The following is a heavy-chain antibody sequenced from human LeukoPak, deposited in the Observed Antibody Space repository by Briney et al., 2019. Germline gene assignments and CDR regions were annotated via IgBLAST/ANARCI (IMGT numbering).Heavy chain of an antibody. V-gene: IGHV1-69*01. D-gene: IGHD5-18*01. CDR1: GGTFSSYA. Sequence: SVKVSCKASGGTFSSYAISWVRQAPGQGLEWMGGIIPIFGTANYAQKFQGRVTITADESTSTAYMELSSLRSEDTAVYYCARVGSGYSYGYAAYWGQGTLVTVSS. CDR3: ARVGSGYSYGYAAY. J-gene: IGHJ4*02. CDR2: IIPIFGTA.